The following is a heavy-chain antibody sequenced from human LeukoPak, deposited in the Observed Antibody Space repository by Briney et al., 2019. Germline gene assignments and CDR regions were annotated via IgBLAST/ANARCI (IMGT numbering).Heavy chain of an antibody. D-gene: IGHD6-13*01. CDR1: GFTFDDYA. CDR2: ISWNSGSI. V-gene: IGHV3-9*03. J-gene: IGHJ3*02. CDR3: AARAAAGTGEDDAFDI. Sequence: GGSLRLSCAASGFTFDDYAMYWVRQAPGKGLEWVSGISWNSGSIGYADSVKGRFTISRDNVKNSLYLQMNSLRAEDMALYYCAARAAAGTGEDDAFDIWGQGTMVTVSS.